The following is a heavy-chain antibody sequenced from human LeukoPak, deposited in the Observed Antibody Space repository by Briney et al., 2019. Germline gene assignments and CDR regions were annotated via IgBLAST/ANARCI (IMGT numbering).Heavy chain of an antibody. CDR3: ASCYEGYDILTGYYICAFDI. D-gene: IGHD3-9*01. V-gene: IGHV3-30-3*01. J-gene: IGHJ3*02. CDR2: ISYDGSNK. Sequence: GRSLRLSCAASGFTFSSYAMHWVRQAPGKGLEWVAVISYDGSNKYYADSVKGRFIISRDNSKNTLYLQMNSLRAEDTAVYYCASCYEGYDILTGYYICAFDIWGQGTMVTVSS. CDR1: GFTFSSYA.